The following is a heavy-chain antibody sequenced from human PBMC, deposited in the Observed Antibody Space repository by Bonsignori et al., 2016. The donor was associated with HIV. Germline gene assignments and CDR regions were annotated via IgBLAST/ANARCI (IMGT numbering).Heavy chain of an antibody. CDR1: GFTFSRHW. CDR2: IKEDGSER. J-gene: IGHJ3*01. V-gene: IGHV3-7*01. Sequence: GESLKISCAASGFTFSRHWMSWVRQAPGKGLEWVANIKEDGSERYYVDSVKGRFTISRDNPKNSLYLQMTSLRAEDTAVYYCAREGSDAFDVWGQGTMVTVSS. CDR3: AREGSDAFDV.